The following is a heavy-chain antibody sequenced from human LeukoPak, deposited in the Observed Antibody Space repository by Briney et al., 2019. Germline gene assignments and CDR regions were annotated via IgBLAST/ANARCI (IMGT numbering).Heavy chain of an antibody. CDR1: GFTFSSYA. Sequence: PGRSLRLSCAATGFTFSSYAMHWVRQAPGKGLEWVAVISYDGSNKYYADSVKGRFTISRDNSKNTLYLQMNSLRAEDTAVYYCARGYSSSWYLFIFDYWGQGTLVTVSS. V-gene: IGHV3-30-3*01. CDR3: ARGYSSSWYLFIFDY. D-gene: IGHD6-13*01. CDR2: ISYDGSNK. J-gene: IGHJ4*02.